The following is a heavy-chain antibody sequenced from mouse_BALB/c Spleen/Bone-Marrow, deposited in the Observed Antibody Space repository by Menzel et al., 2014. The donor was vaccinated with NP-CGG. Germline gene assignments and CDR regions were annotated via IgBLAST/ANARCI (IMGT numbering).Heavy chain of an antibody. D-gene: IGHD1-1*01. V-gene: IGHV5-4*02. J-gene: IGHJ1*01. CDR1: GFTFSDYY. CDR2: ISDGGGYT. Sequence: EVHLVESGGGLVKPGGSLKLSCAASGFTFSDYYMYWVRQTPEKGLEWVATISDGGGYTYYPDSVKGRFTISRDNAKNSLYLQMTSLKSEDTAMYYCARDSYYYGSSYWYFDVWGAGTTVTVSS. CDR3: ARDSYYYGSSYWYFDV.